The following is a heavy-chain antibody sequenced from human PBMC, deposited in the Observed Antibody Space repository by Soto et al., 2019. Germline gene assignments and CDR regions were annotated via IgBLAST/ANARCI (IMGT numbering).Heavy chain of an antibody. Sequence: GASVKVSCKASGYTFTGYYMHWVRQAPGQGLEWMGWINPNSGGTNYAQKFQGWVTMTRDTSISTAYMELSRLRSDDTAVYYCARGYWNDDSRHSYYYGMDSWAQGTTVTVS. CDR1: GYTFTGYY. CDR2: INPNSGGT. CDR3: ARGYWNDDSRHSYYYGMDS. V-gene: IGHV1-2*04. J-gene: IGHJ6*02. D-gene: IGHD1-1*01.